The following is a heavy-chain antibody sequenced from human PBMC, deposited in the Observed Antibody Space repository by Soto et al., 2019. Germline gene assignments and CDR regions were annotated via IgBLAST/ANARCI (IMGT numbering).Heavy chain of an antibody. V-gene: IGHV3-30*18. Sequence: QAGGSLRLSCAASGFTFSSYGMHWVRQAPGKGLEWVAIISYNASNKSYADSVRGRLTISRDNSKSTLYLQMNSLRTEDTAVYYCAKEVHTNPLDSWGQGTLVTVSS. D-gene: IGHD3-3*01. CDR1: GFTFSSYG. J-gene: IGHJ4*02. CDR3: AKEVHTNPLDS. CDR2: ISYNASNK.